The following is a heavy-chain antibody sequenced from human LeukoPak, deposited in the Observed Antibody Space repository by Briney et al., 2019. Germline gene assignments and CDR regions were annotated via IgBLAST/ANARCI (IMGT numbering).Heavy chain of an antibody. CDR3: ARDLRGQQLGGDY. V-gene: IGHV7-4-1*02. Sequence: ASVKVSCKASGYTFTTYGVNWVRQALGQGPEWMGWINTNTGNPTYGQGFTGRFVFSLDTSVSTAYLQISSLKAEDSAVYYCARDLRGQQLGGDYWGQGTLVTVSS. J-gene: IGHJ4*02. D-gene: IGHD6-13*01. CDR2: INTNTGNP. CDR1: GYTFTTYG.